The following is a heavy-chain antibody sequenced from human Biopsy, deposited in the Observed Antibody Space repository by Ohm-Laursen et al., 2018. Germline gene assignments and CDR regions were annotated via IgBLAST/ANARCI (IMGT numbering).Heavy chain of an antibody. Sequence: SVKVSCKTSGYNFISYSINWVRQAPGHGLEWMGWIRPLNGDTKYGQKFQDRVTMTTDTSTSTVYMELTSLRSDDTAVYYCARGEVTFGELIVSLDSWGQGTLVTVSS. CDR3: ARGEVTFGELIVSLDS. J-gene: IGHJ4*02. D-gene: IGHD3-16*02. CDR2: IRPLNGDT. CDR1: GYNFISYS. V-gene: IGHV1-18*01.